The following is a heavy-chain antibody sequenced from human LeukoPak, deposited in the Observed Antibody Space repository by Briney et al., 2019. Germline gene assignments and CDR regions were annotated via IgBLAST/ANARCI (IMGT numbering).Heavy chain of an antibody. CDR2: IYSGGST. CDR3: ARGDSGSSWAFDY. CDR1: GFTVSSNY. D-gene: IGHD1-26*01. J-gene: IGHJ4*02. V-gene: IGHV3-53*01. Sequence: GGSLRLSCAASGFTVSSNYMSWVRKAPGKGLEWVSVIYSGGSTYYADSVKGRFTISRYNSKNTLYLQMNSLRAEDTAVYYCARGDSGSSWAFDYWGQGTLVTVSS.